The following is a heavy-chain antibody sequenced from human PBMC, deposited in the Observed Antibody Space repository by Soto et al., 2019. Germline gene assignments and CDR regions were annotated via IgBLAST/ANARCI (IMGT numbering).Heavy chain of an antibody. V-gene: IGHV3-30*18. CDR3: AKDIRFLEWLLPYYYYGMDV. CDR2: ISYDGSNK. J-gene: IGHJ6*02. Sequence: PGGSLRLSCAASGFTFSSYGMHWVRQAPGKGLEWVAVISYDGSNKYYADSVKGRFTISRDNSKNTLYLQMNSLRAEDTAVYYCAKDIRFLEWLLPYYYYGMDVWGQGTTVTVS. CDR1: GFTFSSYG. D-gene: IGHD3-3*01.